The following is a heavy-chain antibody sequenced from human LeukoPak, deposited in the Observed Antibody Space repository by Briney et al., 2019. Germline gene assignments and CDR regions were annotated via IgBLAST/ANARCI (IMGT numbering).Heavy chain of an antibody. Sequence: GGSLRLSCAASGFTFSSYAVSWVRQAPGKGLEWVSTITGSGGSTYYGDSMKGRFTISRDNSKNTLYLQLNSLRAEDTAVYYCARVPDRGRNFDYWGQGTLVTVSS. V-gene: IGHV3-23*01. D-gene: IGHD3-10*01. J-gene: IGHJ4*02. CDR1: GFTFSSYA. CDR3: ARVPDRGRNFDY. CDR2: ITGSGGST.